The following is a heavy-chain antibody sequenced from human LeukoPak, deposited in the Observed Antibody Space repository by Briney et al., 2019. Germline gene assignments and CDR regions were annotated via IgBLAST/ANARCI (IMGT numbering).Heavy chain of an antibody. CDR1: VYTFTGYY. CDR2: INPNSGGT. V-gene: IGHV1-2*02. CDR3: ARGRNIAVAGTRWFDP. J-gene: IGHJ5*02. Sequence: ASVKVSCKASVYTFTGYYMHWVRQAPGQGLDWMGWINPNSGGTNYAQKFQGRVTMTRDTSISTAYMELSRLRSDDTAVYYCARGRNIAVAGTRWFDPWGQGTLVTVSS. D-gene: IGHD6-19*01.